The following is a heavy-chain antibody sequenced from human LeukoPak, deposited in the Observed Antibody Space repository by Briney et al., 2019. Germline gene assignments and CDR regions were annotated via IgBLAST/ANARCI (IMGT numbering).Heavy chain of an antibody. Sequence: SETLSLTCTVSGGSISSSSYYWGWIRQPPGKGLEWIGSIYYSGSTYYNPSLKSRVTISVDTSKNQFSLKLSSVTAADTAVYYCARVRGGYSSSWPYYYYYMDVWGKGTTVTISS. CDR2: IYYSGST. CDR3: ARVRGGYSSSWPYYYYYMDV. D-gene: IGHD6-13*01. V-gene: IGHV4-39*07. J-gene: IGHJ6*03. CDR1: GGSISSSSYY.